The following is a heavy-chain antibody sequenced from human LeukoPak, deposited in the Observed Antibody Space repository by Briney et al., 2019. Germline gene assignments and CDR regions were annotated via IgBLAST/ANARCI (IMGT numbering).Heavy chain of an antibody. J-gene: IGHJ4*02. CDR3: ARAPRYYYGSGSYYFDY. D-gene: IGHD3-10*01. Sequence: ASVKVSCKASGYTFTSYGISWVRQAPGQGLEWMGGISAYNGNTNYAQKLQGRVTMTTDTSTSTAYMELRSLRSDDTAVYYCARAPRYYYGSGSYYFDYWGQGTLVTVSS. CDR2: ISAYNGNT. CDR1: GYTFTSYG. V-gene: IGHV1-18*01.